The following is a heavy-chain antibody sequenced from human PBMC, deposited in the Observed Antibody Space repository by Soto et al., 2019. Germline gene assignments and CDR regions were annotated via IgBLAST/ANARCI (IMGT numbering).Heavy chain of an antibody. D-gene: IGHD1-26*01. V-gene: IGHV4-31*03. CDR2: IYYSGST. Sequence: QVQLQESGPGLVKPSQTLSLTCTVSGGSISSGGYYWSWIRQHPGKGLEWIGYIYYSGSTYYNPSLNSRVTIAVDTSKNQFSLKLSSVTAADTAVYYCARDRRGGGYENDYYYYGMDVWGQGTTVTVSS. CDR3: ARDRRGGGYENDYYYYGMDV. CDR1: GGSISSGGYY. J-gene: IGHJ6*02.